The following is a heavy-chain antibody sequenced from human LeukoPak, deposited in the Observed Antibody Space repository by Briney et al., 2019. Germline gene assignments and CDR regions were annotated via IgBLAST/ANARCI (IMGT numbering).Heavy chain of an antibody. J-gene: IGHJ6*02. CDR2: INHSGST. CDR3: AREGPRYNWGYSIYYYGMDV. Sequence: SETLSLTCAVYGGSFSGYYWSWIRQPPGKGLEWIGEINHSGSTNYNPSLKSRVTISVDTSKNQFSLKLSSVTAADTAVYYCAREGPRYNWGYSIYYYGMDVWGQGTTVTVSS. CDR1: GGSFSGYY. V-gene: IGHV4-34*01. D-gene: IGHD1-20*01.